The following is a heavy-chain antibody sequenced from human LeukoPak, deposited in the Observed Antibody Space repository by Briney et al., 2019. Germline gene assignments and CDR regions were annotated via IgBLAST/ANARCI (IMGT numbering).Heavy chain of an antibody. Sequence: GGSLRLSCAASGFTFSRYWMTWVRQAPGRGLEWVADIKEDGSEKNYVDSVKGRFTISRDNAKNSLFLQMNSLRAEDTAVYYCARAGGSSWADYWGQGTLVIVSS. CDR2: IKEDGSEK. D-gene: IGHD6-13*01. CDR1: GFTFSRYW. J-gene: IGHJ4*02. V-gene: IGHV3-7*01. CDR3: ARAGGSSWADY.